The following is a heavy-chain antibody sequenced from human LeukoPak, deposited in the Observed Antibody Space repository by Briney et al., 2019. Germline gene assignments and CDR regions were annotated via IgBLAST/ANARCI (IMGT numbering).Heavy chain of an antibody. D-gene: IGHD3-16*01. J-gene: IGHJ3*01. CDR1: GFNFGTYA. Sequence: PGGSLRLSCAASGFNFGTYAMTWVRQAPGMGLEWVSTNLNNGVSTYHADSVKGRFTISRDNSRNTLHLQMDSLRAEDTAIYYCAKGGGRPLDDAFDVWGQGTMVTVSS. CDR3: AKGGGRPLDDAFDV. V-gene: IGHV3-23*01. CDR2: NLNNGVST.